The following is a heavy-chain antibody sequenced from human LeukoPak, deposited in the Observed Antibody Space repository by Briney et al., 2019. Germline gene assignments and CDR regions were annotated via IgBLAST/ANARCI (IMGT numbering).Heavy chain of an antibody. CDR1: GYTFTSYD. V-gene: IGHV1-8*01. Sequence: ASVKVSCKASGYTFTSYDINWVRQATGQGLEWMGWMNPNSGNTGYAQKFQGRVTMTRNTSISTAYTELSSLRSEDTAVYYCARGGGLYCSGGSCDAFDIWGQGTMVTVSS. CDR2: MNPNSGNT. CDR3: ARGGGLYCSGGSCDAFDI. D-gene: IGHD2-15*01. J-gene: IGHJ3*02.